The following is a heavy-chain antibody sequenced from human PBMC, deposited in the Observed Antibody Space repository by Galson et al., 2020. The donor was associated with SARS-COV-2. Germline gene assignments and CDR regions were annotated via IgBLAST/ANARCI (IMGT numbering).Heavy chain of an antibody. CDR1: GDSITKSNDY. J-gene: IGHJ3*01. D-gene: IGHD3-10*01. CDR3: ARDLYGSGNYGSFDV. Sequence: SETLSLTCTVFGDSITKSNDYWGWIRQSPGKGLEWLASSYYSGSTYYNPLLRSRLTTSVDTSKNQVSLRLTSVTAADTAVYYCARDLYGSGNYGSFDVWGRGTVVTVS. V-gene: IGHV4-39*07. CDR2: SYYSGST.